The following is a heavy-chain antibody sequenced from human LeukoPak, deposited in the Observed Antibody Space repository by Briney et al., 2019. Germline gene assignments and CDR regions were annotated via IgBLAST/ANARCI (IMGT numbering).Heavy chain of an antibody. D-gene: IGHD3-10*01. CDR3: AKARHFGSGSPDFDY. CDR2: ISASGDRT. V-gene: IGHV3-23*01. CDR1: GFTSSTYA. J-gene: IGHJ4*02. Sequence: GGSLRLSCAASGFTSSTYAMHWVRQAPGKGLEWVSGISASGDRTYYADSVKGRFAISRDNSRNTVYLQMNSVRVEDTALYFCAKARHFGSGSPDFDYWGQGTLVTVSS.